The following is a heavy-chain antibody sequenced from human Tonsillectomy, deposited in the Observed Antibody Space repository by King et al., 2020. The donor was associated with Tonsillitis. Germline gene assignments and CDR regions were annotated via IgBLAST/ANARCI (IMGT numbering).Heavy chain of an antibody. CDR1: GGSISSGGYY. CDR3: ARAVIARIEF. Sequence: VQLQESGPGLVKPSQTLSLTCSVSGGSISSGGYYWSWIRQHPGKGLEWIGYTYYGGSTYYNPSLEIRVNISVDTSKNQFSLKLSSVTAADTAVYYCARAVIARIEFWGQGTLVTVSS. D-gene: IGHD2-21*01. CDR2: TYYGGST. V-gene: IGHV4-31*03. J-gene: IGHJ4*02.